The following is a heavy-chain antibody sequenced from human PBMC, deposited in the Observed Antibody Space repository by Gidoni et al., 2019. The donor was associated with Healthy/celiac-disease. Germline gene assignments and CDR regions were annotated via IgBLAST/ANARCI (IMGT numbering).Heavy chain of an antibody. CDR3: ARMPNLGPIDRLTRYFDY. CDR1: GGSVSSGSYY. V-gene: IGHV4-61*01. J-gene: IGHJ4*02. D-gene: IGHD2-2*01. CDR2: IYYSGST. Sequence: QVQLQESGPGLVKPSETLSLTCTVSGGSVSSGSYYWSWIRQPPGKGLEWIGYIYYSGSTNYNPSLKSRVTISVDTSKNQFSLKLSSVTAADTAVYYCARMPNLGPIDRLTRYFDYWGQGTLVTVSS.